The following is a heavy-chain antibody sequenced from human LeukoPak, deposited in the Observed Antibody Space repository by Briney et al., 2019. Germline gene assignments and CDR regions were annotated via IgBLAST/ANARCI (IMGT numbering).Heavy chain of an antibody. CDR1: GFTFSSYA. Sequence: GGSLRLSCAASGFTFSSYAMHWVRQAPGKGLEYVSAISSNGGSTYYANSVKGRFTISRDNSKNTLYLQMGSLRAEDMAVYYCARVAGTLRTLDAFDIWGQGTMVTVPS. CDR3: ARVAGTLRTLDAFDI. CDR2: ISSNGGST. D-gene: IGHD1-1*01. V-gene: IGHV3-64*01. J-gene: IGHJ3*02.